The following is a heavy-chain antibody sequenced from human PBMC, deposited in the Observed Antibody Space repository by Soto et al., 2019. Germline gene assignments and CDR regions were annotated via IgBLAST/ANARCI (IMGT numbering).Heavy chain of an antibody. D-gene: IGHD1-7*01. J-gene: IGHJ6*03. V-gene: IGHV3-23*01. Sequence: GGSLRLSCAASGLTFSDYDMSWIRQAPGKGLEWVSAISGSGGSTYYADSVKGRFTISRDNSKNTLYLQMNSLRAEDTAVYYCAKVSSELLAYMDVWDKGTTVTVSS. CDR2: ISGSGGST. CDR1: GLTFSDYD. CDR3: AKVSSELLAYMDV.